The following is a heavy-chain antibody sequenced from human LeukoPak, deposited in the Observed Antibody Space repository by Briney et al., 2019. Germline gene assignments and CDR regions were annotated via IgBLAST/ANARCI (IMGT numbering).Heavy chain of an antibody. J-gene: IGHJ6*02. V-gene: IGHV3-21*01. CDR2: ISSSSSYI. D-gene: IGHD6-13*01. Sequence: GGSLRLSCAASGFTFSSYSMNWVRQAPGKGLEWVSSISSSSSYIYYADSVKGRFTISRDNAKNSLYLQMNSLRAEDTAVYYCARGRYSSSWYSEPFEDYYYGMDIWGQGTTVTVSS. CDR1: GFTFSSYS. CDR3: ARGRYSSSWYSEPFEDYYYGMDI.